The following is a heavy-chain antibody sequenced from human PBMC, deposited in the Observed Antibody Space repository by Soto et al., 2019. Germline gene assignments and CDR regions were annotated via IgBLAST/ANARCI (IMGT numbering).Heavy chain of an antibody. CDR3: ARSIVVVTAADY. V-gene: IGHV1-3*01. CDR1: GYTFTSYA. Sequence: ASVKVSCKTSGYTFTSYATHWVRQAPGQRLEWMGWINAGNGNTKYSQKFQGRVTITRDTSASTAYMELSSLRSEDTAVYYCARSIVVVTAADYWGQGTLVTVS. J-gene: IGHJ4*02. D-gene: IGHD2-21*02. CDR2: INAGNGNT.